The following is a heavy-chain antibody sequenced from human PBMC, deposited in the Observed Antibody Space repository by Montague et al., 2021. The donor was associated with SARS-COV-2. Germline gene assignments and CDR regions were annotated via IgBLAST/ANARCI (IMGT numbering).Heavy chain of an antibody. D-gene: IGHD3-9*01. CDR3: ARDAHYDILTGYFGY. CDR1: GFTFSSYS. CDR2: ISSSSSYI. Sequence: SLRLSCAASGFTFSSYSMNWVRQAPGKGPEWVSSISSSSSYIYYADSVKGRFTISRDNAKNSLYLQMNSLRAEDTAVYYCARDAHYDILTGYFGYWGQGTLVTVSS. J-gene: IGHJ4*02. V-gene: IGHV3-21*01.